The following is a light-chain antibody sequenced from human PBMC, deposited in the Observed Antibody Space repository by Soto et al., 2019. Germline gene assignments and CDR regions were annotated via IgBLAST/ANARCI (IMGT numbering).Light chain of an antibody. J-gene: IGKJ2*01. CDR1: QSPLHSNGDNY. CDR2: LGS. Sequence: DTVMTQSPLSLPFTPGEPASISCRSSQSPLHSNGDNYLDWYLQKPGQSPQLLIYLGSNRAYGVPDRFSGSGSGTDFTLKISRVEAEDVGVYDCMQALQTFLYTFGQGPKLEIK. V-gene: IGKV2-28*01. CDR3: MQALQTFLYT.